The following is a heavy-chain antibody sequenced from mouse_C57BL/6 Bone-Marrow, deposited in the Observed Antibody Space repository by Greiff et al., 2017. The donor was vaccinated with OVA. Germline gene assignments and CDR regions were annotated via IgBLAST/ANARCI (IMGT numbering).Heavy chain of an antibody. J-gene: IGHJ3*01. D-gene: IGHD2-4*01. CDR1: GYTFPSYW. V-gene: IGHV1-50*01. CDR3: ARAYYDYDFWVAY. Sequence: QVQLQQPGAELVKPGASVKLSCKASGYTFPSYWMPWVKQRPGQGLEWIGEIDTSDSYTNYTQKFKGKATMTVDTSTSTAYMQLSSLTSEDSAVYYCARAYYDYDFWVAYWGQGTLVTVSA. CDR2: IDTSDSYT.